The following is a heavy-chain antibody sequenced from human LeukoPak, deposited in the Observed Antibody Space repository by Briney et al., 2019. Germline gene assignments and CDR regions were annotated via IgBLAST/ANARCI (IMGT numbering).Heavy chain of an antibody. CDR3: ARAPCGQNWATFHY. V-gene: IGHV1-2*02. J-gene: IGHJ4*02. D-gene: IGHD7-27*01. Sequence: ASVKASCKASGYTFTGYYMHWVQQAPGQGLEWMGWINPNSVGTNYAQKFQGRVTMTRDTSISTAYMELSRLRPDDPAVYNCARAPCGQNWATFHYWGQATLVTVSS. CDR2: INPNSVGT. CDR1: GYTFTGYY.